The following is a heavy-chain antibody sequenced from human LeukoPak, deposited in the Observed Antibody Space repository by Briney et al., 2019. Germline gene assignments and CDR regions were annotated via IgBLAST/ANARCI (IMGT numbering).Heavy chain of an antibody. Sequence: GGSLRLSCAASGFTFSNAWMNWVRQAPGKGLEWVSAISGSGGSTYYADSVKGRFTISRDNSKNTLYLQMNSLRAEDTAIYYCAKDRTVGASYWYFDLWGRGTLVTVSS. CDR2: ISGSGGST. V-gene: IGHV3-23*01. J-gene: IGHJ2*01. D-gene: IGHD1-26*01. CDR3: AKDRTVGASYWYFDL. CDR1: GFTFSNAW.